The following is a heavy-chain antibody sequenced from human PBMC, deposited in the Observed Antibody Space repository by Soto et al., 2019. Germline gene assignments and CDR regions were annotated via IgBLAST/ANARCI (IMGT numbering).Heavy chain of an antibody. Sequence: QEQLVQSGPEVKKPGSSVTVSCKASAGTFNNYAICWVRQAPGQGLEWMGGTIPLFSTSSYAQKFLGRVTIAADKSTSTVYMEIINLRSEDAALYYSARAGGRPYCCDGMDVWGQGTTVTVS. J-gene: IGHJ6*02. CDR2: TIPLFSTS. D-gene: IGHD2-15*01. V-gene: IGHV1-69*06. CDR3: ARAGGRPYCCDGMDV. CDR1: AGTFNNYA.